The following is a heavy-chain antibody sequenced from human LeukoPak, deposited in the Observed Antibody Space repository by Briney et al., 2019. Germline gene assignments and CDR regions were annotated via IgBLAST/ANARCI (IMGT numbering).Heavy chain of an antibody. CDR2: IKQDGSEK. V-gene: IGHV3-7*01. D-gene: IGHD3-22*01. J-gene: IGHJ3*02. CDR3: ARAGGITMIREIKVLDTFDI. Sequence: GGSLRLSCAASGFTFSSYWMSWVRQAPGKGLEWVANIKQDGSEKYYVDSVKGRFTISRDNAKNTLYLQMNSLITEDTAVYYCARAGGITMIREIKVLDTFDIWGQGTMVTVSS. CDR1: GFTFSSYW.